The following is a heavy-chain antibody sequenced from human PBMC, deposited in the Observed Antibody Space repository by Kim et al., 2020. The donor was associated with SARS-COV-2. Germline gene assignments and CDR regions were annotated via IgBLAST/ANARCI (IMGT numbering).Heavy chain of an antibody. CDR1: GFTFSSDG. CDR3: VCRDGMHV. Sequence: GGSLRLSCVASGFTFSSDGMNWVRQAPGKGLEWVAYIKQDGSEINYVGSATGRFSISSDKAKNSLNLQLNSLRVEATAVYYCVCRDGMHVWGQGTTVTVS. CDR2: IKQDGSEI. J-gene: IGHJ6*01. V-gene: IGHV3-7*01.